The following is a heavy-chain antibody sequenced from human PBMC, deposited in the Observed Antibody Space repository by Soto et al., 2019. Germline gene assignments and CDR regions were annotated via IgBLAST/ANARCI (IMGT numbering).Heavy chain of an antibody. CDR1: GFTFSSYS. J-gene: IGHJ6*02. D-gene: IGHD3-22*01. CDR3: ASLYYYDSSGYFGGHYYYGMDV. CDR2: ISSSSGYI. Sequence: EVQLVESGGGLVKPGGSLRLSCAASGFTFSSYSMNWVRQAPGKGLEWVSSISSSSGYIYYADSVRGRFTISRDNAQNSLFLHMNSLRVEDTAVYYCASLYYYDSSGYFGGHYYYGMDVWGQGTTVTVSS. V-gene: IGHV3-21*01.